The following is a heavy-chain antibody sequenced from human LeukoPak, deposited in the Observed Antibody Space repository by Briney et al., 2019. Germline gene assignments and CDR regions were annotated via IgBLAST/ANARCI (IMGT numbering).Heavy chain of an antibody. CDR3: ARSLLRGVPEHYYYYGMDV. CDR2: IIPIFGTA. Sequence: SVKASCKASGGTFSSYAISWVRQAPGQGLEWMGGIIPIFGTANYAQKFQGRVTITADESTSTAYMELSSLRSEDTAVYYCARSLLRGVPEHYYYYGMDVWGQGTTVTVSS. CDR1: GGTFSSYA. J-gene: IGHJ6*02. V-gene: IGHV1-69*01. D-gene: IGHD3-22*01.